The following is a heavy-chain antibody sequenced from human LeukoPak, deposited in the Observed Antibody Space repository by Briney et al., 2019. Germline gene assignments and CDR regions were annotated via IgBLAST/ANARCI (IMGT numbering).Heavy chain of an antibody. CDR3: ARLVEMADYYFDY. CDR2: ISSSGSTI. D-gene: IGHD5-24*01. Sequence: GGSLRLSCAASGFTFSDYYMSWIRQAPGKGLEWVSYISSSGSTIYYADSVKGRFTISRDNAKNSLYLQMNSLRAEDTAVYYCARLVEMADYYFDYWGRGTLVTVSS. J-gene: IGHJ4*02. V-gene: IGHV3-11*01. CDR1: GFTFSDYY.